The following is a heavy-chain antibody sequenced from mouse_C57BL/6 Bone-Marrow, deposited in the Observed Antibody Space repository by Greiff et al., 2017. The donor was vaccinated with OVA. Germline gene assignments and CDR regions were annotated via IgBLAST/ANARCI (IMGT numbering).Heavy chain of an antibody. D-gene: IGHD1-1*01. Sequence: QVQLQQSGAELVRPGASVTLSCKASGYTFTDYEMHWVKPTPVHGLEWIGAIDPETGGPGYNQKLKGKAILTADKSSSTAYMELRSLTSEDSAIYYCTRGGDYYGSGLAYWGQGTLVTVSA. V-gene: IGHV1-15*01. CDR2: IDPETGGP. CDR1: GYTFTDYE. J-gene: IGHJ3*01. CDR3: TRGGDYYGSGLAY.